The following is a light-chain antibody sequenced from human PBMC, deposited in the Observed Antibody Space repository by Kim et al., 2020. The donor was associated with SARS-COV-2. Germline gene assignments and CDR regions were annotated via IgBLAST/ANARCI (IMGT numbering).Light chain of an antibody. CDR1: NIGSKS. V-gene: IGLV3-21*04. CDR3: QVWDSSSDHVV. J-gene: IGLJ2*01. Sequence: YELTQPPSVSVAPGKTARITCGGNNIGSKSVHWYQQKPGQAPVLVIYYDSDRPSGIPERFSGSNSGNTSTLTISRVEAGDEADYYCQVWDSSSDHVVFGGGTKLTVL. CDR2: YDS.